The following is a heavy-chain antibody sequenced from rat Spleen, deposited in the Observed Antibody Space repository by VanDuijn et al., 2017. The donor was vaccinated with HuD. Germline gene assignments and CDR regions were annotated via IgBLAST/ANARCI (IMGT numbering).Heavy chain of an antibody. D-gene: IGHD1-6*01. V-gene: IGHV5-29*01. CDR3: ASTTTDSGDWFVY. CDR2: INYDGSSY. J-gene: IGHJ3*01. Sequence: EVQLVESDGGLVQHGRSLKLSCAASGFTFSDYYMAWVRQAPTKGLEWVATINYDGSSYYCRDSVKGRFTISRDNAKSTLYLQMDSLRSEDTATYYCASTTTDSGDWFVYWGQGTLVTVSS. CDR1: GFTFSDYY.